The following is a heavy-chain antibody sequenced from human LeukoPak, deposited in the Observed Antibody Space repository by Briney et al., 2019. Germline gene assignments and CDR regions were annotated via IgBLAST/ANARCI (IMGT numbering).Heavy chain of an antibody. CDR2: ISYSGSA. CDR3: ARRPVTGPNWFDP. J-gene: IGHJ5*02. V-gene: IGHV4-59*08. Sequence: SETLSLTCTVSGGPISSNSWTWIRQPPGKGLEWIGYISYSGSANYSPSLKSRATISVDTSKNEFSLKLSSVTAADTAVYYCARRPVTGPNWFDPWGQGTLVTVSS. CDR1: GGPISSNS. D-gene: IGHD2-21*02.